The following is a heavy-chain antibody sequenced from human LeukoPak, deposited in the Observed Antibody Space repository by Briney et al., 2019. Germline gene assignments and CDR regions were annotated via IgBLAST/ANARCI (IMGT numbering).Heavy chain of an antibody. V-gene: IGHV3-30-3*01. CDR1: GFTFSSYA. CDR3: ARDSSSWGGPYYFDY. CDR2: ISYDGSNK. J-gene: IGHJ4*02. D-gene: IGHD6-13*01. Sequence: PGGSLRLSCAASGFTFSSYAMPWVRQAPGKGLGWVAVISYDGSNKYYADSVKGRFTISRDNAKNSLYLQMNSLRAEDTAVYYCARDSSSWGGPYYFDYWGQGTLVTVSS.